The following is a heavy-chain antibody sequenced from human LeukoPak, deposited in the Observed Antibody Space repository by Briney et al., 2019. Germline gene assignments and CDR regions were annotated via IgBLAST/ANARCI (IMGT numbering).Heavy chain of an antibody. V-gene: IGHV4-30-2*06. CDR2: IHHSGTS. D-gene: IGHD3-22*01. CDR3: ARASHYYDSSGPYYFDY. J-gene: IGHJ4*02. CDR1: GVSIKYGGYY. Sequence: SETLSLTCTVSGVSIKYGGYYWAWMRQSPGKGLEWIGYIHHSGTSDYNPSLKSRVTISVDTSKNQFSLKLSSVTAADTAVYYCARASHYYDSSGPYYFDYWGQGTLVTVSS.